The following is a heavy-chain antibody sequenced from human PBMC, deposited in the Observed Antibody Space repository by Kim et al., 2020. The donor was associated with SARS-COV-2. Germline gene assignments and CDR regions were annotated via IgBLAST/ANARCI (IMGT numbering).Heavy chain of an antibody. CDR1: GYTFTSYG. CDR3: ARDLSRLAVWGSYRSFDY. V-gene: IGHV1-18*01. D-gene: IGHD3-16*02. CDR2: ISAYNGNT. J-gene: IGHJ4*02. Sequence: ASVKVSCKASGYTFTSYGISWVRQAPGQGLEWMGWISAYNGNTNYAQKLQGRVTMTTDTSTSTAYMELRSLRSDDTAVYYCARDLSRLAVWGSYRSFDYWGQGTLVTVSS.